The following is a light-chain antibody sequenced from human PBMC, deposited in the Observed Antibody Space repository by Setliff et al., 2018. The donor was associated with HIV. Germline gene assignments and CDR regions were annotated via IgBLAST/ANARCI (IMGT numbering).Light chain of an antibody. J-gene: IGLJ3*02. V-gene: IGLV1-47*01. CDR2: TNS. CDR3: ATWDDSLTSPLV. Sequence: QSVLTQPPSASGTPGQTNTNSWAGSNSSVGRNYECWHQQAPGTAHKLVILTNSQRRSGVPDRFSGYKSGTLASLAISRLRSEDEADYYCATWDDSLTSPLVFGGGSKGTV. CDR1: NSSVGRNY.